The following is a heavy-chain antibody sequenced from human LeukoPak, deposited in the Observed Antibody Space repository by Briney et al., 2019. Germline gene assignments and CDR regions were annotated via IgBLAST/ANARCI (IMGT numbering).Heavy chain of an antibody. CDR3: ARGPSITMVRGGQWYYYMDV. CDR2: MNPNSGNT. V-gene: IGHV1-8*01. D-gene: IGHD3-10*01. Sequence: ASVKVSCRASGYSFSTYDIIWVRQATGQGLEWMGWMNPNSGNTGYAQKFQGRVIMTRDTSTSTVYMELSSLRSEDTAVYYCARGPSITMVRGGQWYYYMDVWGKGTTVTISS. J-gene: IGHJ6*03. CDR1: GYSFSTYD.